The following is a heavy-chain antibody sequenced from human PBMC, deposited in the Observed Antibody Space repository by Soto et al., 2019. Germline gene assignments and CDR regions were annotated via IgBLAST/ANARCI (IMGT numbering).Heavy chain of an antibody. CDR3: ARTRLETLWFGELLVYLDY. CDR2: IYYSGST. Sequence: PSETLSLTCTVSGGSISSYYWSWIRQPPGKGLEWIGYIYYSGSTNYNPSLKSRVTISVDTSKNQFSLKLGSVTAADTAVYYCARTRLETLWFGELLVYLDYWGQGTLVTVSS. CDR1: GGSISSYY. J-gene: IGHJ4*02. V-gene: IGHV4-59*01. D-gene: IGHD3-10*01.